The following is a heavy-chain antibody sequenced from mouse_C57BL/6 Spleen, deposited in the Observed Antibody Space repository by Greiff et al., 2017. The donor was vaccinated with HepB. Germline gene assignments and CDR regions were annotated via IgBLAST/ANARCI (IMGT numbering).Heavy chain of an antibody. V-gene: IGHV1-15*01. D-gene: IGHD1-1*01. CDR1: GYTFTDYE. CDR2: IDPETGGT. J-gene: IGHJ4*01. CDR3: TRITTGGYYAMDY. Sequence: QVQLQQSGAELVRPGASVTLSCKASGYTFTDYEMHWVKQTPVHGLEWIGAIDPETGGTAYNQKFKGKAILTADKSSSTAYMELRSLTSEDSAVYYCTRITTGGYYAMDYWGQGTSVTVSS.